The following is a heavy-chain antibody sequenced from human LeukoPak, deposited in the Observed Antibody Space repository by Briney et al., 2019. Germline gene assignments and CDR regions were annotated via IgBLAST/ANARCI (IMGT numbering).Heavy chain of an antibody. Sequence: GGSLRLSCAASGFTVSSNYMSWVRQAPGKGLEWVSVIYSGGSTYYADSVKGRFTISRDNSKNTLYLQMNSLRAEDTAVYYCARGPQSAYYYYYMDVWGKGTTVTVSS. D-gene: IGHD4-11*01. CDR2: IYSGGST. CDR1: GFTVSSNY. J-gene: IGHJ6*03. V-gene: IGHV3-53*01. CDR3: ARGPQSAYYYYYMDV.